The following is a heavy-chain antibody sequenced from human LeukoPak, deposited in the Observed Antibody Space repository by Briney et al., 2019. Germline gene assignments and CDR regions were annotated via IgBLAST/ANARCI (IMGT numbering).Heavy chain of an antibody. CDR3: ASGHYYDSTLFQH. Sequence: SVNVSCTASGGTFSSYAISWVRQAPGQGLEWMGGIIPIFGTANYAQKFQGRVTITADKSTSTAYMELSSLRSEDTAVYYYASGHYYDSTLFQHWGQGTLVTVSS. CDR1: GGTFSSYA. D-gene: IGHD3-22*01. J-gene: IGHJ1*01. CDR2: IIPIFGTA. V-gene: IGHV1-69*06.